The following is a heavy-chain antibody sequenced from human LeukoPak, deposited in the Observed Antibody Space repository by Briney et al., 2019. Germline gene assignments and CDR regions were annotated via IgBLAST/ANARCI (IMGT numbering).Heavy chain of an antibody. V-gene: IGHV4-59*01. J-gene: IGHJ3*02. Sequence: PSETLSLTCTVSGGSISSYYWSWIRQPPGKGLEWIGYIYYSGSTNYNPSLKSRVTISVDTSKNQFSLKLSSVTAADTAVYYCARDYYDSSGLIVADAFDIWGQGTMVTVSS. CDR2: IYYSGST. D-gene: IGHD3-22*01. CDR3: ARDYYDSSGLIVADAFDI. CDR1: GGSISSYY.